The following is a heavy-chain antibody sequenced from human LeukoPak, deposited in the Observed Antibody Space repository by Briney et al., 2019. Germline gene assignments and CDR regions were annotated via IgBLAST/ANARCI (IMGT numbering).Heavy chain of an antibody. V-gene: IGHV3-21*01. CDR1: GFTFSSYA. D-gene: IGHD4-17*01. CDR3: ARENGDYADAFDI. CDR2: ISSTSGYI. Sequence: PGGSLRLSCAPSGFTFSSYAMSWVRQAPGKGLEWVSSISSTSGYIFYADSVQGRFTISRDNAKSSLYLQMNSLRAEDTAVYYCARENGDYADAFDIWGQGTMVTVSS. J-gene: IGHJ3*02.